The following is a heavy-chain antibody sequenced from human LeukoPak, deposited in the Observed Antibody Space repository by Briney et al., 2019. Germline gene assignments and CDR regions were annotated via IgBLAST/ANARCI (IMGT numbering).Heavy chain of an antibody. V-gene: IGHV3-21*01. CDR3: ARSGVDIVVVTPVPTWSYGMDV. D-gene: IGHD2-21*02. J-gene: IGHJ6*02. CDR2: ISSSSSYI. CDR1: GFTFSSYS. Sequence: GGSLRLSCAASGFTFSSYSMNWVRQAPGKGLEWVSSISSSSSYIYYADSVKGRFTISRDNAKNSLYLQMNSLRAEDTAVYYCARSGVDIVVVTPVPTWSYGMDVWGQGTTVTVSS.